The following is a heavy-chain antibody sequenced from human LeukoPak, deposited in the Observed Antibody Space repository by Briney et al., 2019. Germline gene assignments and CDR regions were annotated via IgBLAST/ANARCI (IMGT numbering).Heavy chain of an antibody. CDR1: GFTFSSYS. D-gene: IGHD6-13*01. J-gene: IGHJ6*02. Sequence: PGGSLRLSCAASGFTFSSYSMNWVRQAPGKGLEWVSSISSSSSYIYYADSVKGRFTISRDNAKNSLYLQVNSLRAEDTAVYYCARDFLGSSWYVSYYYYGMDAWGQGTTVTVSS. CDR3: ARDFLGSSWYVSYYYYGMDA. V-gene: IGHV3-21*01. CDR2: ISSSSSYI.